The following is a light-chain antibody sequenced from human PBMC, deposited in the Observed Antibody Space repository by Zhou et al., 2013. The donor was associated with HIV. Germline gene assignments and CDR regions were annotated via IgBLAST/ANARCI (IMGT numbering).Light chain of an antibody. CDR3: QQYQTYPIT. Sequence: AIQLTQSPSSLSASVGDRVTITCRASQGFSSSLAWYQQKPGKAPDLLIYGASDLKSGVPSRFSGSGSGTEFTLAIESVQPDDCATYYCQQYQTYPITFGQGTRLEI. J-gene: IGKJ5*01. V-gene: IGKV1-13*02. CDR2: GAS. CDR1: QGFSSS.